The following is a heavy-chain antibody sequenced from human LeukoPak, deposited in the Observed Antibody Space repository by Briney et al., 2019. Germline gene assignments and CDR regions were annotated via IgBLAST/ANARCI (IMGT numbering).Heavy chain of an antibody. CDR2: TKSKTEGGTT. V-gene: IGHV3-15*01. Sequence: PGGSLRLSCAASAFTFSNAWMTWVRQAPGKGLEWVGRTKSKTEGGTTDYAAPVKGRFTISRDDSKNTLYLQMNSLKTEDTAVYYCTTLLYYYDSSGFDYWGQGILVTVSS. J-gene: IGHJ4*02. CDR1: AFTFSNAW. D-gene: IGHD3-22*01. CDR3: TTLLYYYDSSGFDY.